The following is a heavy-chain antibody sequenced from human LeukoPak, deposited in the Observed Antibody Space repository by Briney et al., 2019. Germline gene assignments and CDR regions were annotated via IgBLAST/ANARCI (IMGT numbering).Heavy chain of an antibody. J-gene: IGHJ5*02. CDR1: GFTFSSYG. D-gene: IGHD2-2*01. V-gene: IGHV3-23*01. CDR2: ISGSGGST. CDR3: AKDAPDIVVVPAAVNWFDP. Sequence: PGGSLRLSCAASGFTFSSYGMSWVRQAPGKGLEWVSAISGSGGSTYYADSVKGRFTISRDNSKNTLYLQMNSLRAEDTAVYYCAKDAPDIVVVPAAVNWFDPWGQGTLVTVSP.